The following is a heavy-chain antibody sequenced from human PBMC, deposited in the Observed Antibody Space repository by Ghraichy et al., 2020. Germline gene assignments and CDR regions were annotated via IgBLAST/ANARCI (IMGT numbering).Heavy chain of an antibody. D-gene: IGHD3-10*01. CDR1: GFSFGIYV. CDR3: ARKDYFGDYSFFDY. J-gene: IGHJ4*02. Sequence: GGSLRLSCAASGFSFGIYVMTWVRQAPGKGLEWVSDIVGKTGSTYYADSVKGRFTISRDNSKNTLNLQMNSLKAEDTAVYYCARKDYFGDYSFFDYWGQGTLVTVSS. V-gene: IGHV3-23*01. CDR2: IVGKTGST.